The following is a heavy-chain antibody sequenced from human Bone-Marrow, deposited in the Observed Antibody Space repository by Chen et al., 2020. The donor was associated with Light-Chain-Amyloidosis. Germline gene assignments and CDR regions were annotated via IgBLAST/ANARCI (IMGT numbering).Heavy chain of an antibody. J-gene: IGHJ5*02. CDR1: SGSFSGYY. V-gene: IGHV4-34*01. CDR2: INHSGGA. D-gene: IGHD2-8*01. CDR3: ARGLFYIVPLALFDP. Sequence: QVQLQQWGAGLLKPSETLSLTCAVYSGSFSGYYWSWIRQPPGKGLEWIGEINHSGGANYNPSLKTRVTISLDTSKNQFALGLSSVTAADTAVYYCARGLFYIVPLALFDPWGQGTLVTVSS.